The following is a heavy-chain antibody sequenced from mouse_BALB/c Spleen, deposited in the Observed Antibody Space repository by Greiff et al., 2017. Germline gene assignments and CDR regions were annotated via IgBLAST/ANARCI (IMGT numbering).Heavy chain of an antibody. D-gene: IGHD1-2*01. Sequence: VQLKESGPELVKPGASMKISCKASGYSFTGYTMNWVKQSHGKNLEWIGLINPYNGGTSYNQKFKGKATLTVDKSSSTAYMELLSLTSEDSAVYYCAKTYYGYVDYAMDYWGQGTSVTVSS. CDR2: INPYNGGT. J-gene: IGHJ4*01. CDR1: GYSFTGYT. V-gene: IGHV1-18*01. CDR3: AKTYYGYVDYAMDY.